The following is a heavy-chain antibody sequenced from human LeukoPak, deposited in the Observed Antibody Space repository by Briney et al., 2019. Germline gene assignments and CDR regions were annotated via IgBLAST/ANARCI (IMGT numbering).Heavy chain of an antibody. D-gene: IGHD3-9*01. CDR2: INRDGSAS. Sequence: GGSLRLSCAASGFTLSAFWMHWVRQAPGKGLEWVANINRDGSASYYVDSVRGRFTISRDNAKNSLYLQMNSLRAEDTAVYYCARRDYDILTGTMYYFDYWGQGTLVTVSS. CDR1: GFTLSAFW. CDR3: ARRDYDILTGTMYYFDY. V-gene: IGHV3-7*03. J-gene: IGHJ4*02.